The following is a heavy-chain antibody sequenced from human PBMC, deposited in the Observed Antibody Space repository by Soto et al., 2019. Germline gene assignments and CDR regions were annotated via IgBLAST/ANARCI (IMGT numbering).Heavy chain of an antibody. D-gene: IGHD2-2*01. Sequence: QVQLVQSGAEVKKPGSSVKVSCKASGGTFSSYAISWVRQAPGQGLEWMGGIIPIFGTANYAQKFQGRVTITADKSTSTAYMELSSLRSEDTAVYYCAILGCSSTSCSGRWYFDLWGRGTLVTVSS. V-gene: IGHV1-69*06. CDR3: AILGCSSTSCSGRWYFDL. CDR1: GGTFSSYA. CDR2: IIPIFGTA. J-gene: IGHJ2*01.